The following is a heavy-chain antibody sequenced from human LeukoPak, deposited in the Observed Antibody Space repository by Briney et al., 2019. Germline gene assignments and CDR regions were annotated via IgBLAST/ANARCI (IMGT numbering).Heavy chain of an antibody. CDR2: IYYSGST. CDR3: ANSPFPGIAPPLD. V-gene: IGHV4-59*01. Sequence: SETLSLTCTVSGGSISSYYWSWIRQPPGKGLEWIGYIYYSGSTNYNPSLKSRVTISVDTSKNQFSLKLSSVTAADTAVYYCANSPFPGIAPPLDWGQGTLVTVSS. CDR1: GGSISSYY. J-gene: IGHJ1*01. D-gene: IGHD6-13*01.